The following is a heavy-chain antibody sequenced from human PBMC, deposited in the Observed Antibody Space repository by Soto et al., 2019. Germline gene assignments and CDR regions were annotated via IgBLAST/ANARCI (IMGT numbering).Heavy chain of an antibody. CDR3: ARDQRNTWYVIDY. J-gene: IGHJ4*02. CDR1: GFTFTSNG. CDR2: IWYDGINK. V-gene: IGHV3-33*01. Sequence: PVGSLRLSCAASGFTFTSNGMHWVRQAPGKGLEWVAVIWYDGINKFYADSVKGRFTISRDNSKNTVYLQMNSLRADDTAMYYCARDQRNTWYVIDYWGQGTLVTVSS. D-gene: IGHD6-13*01.